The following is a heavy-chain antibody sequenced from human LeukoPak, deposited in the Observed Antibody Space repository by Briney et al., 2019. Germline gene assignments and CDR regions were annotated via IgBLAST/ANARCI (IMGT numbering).Heavy chain of an antibody. CDR1: GFTFSSYG. CDR3: AKDAAEYYYDSSGYLNWFDP. V-gene: IGHV3-30*18. CDR2: ISYDGSNK. Sequence: GGSLRLSRAASGFTFSSYGMHWVRQAPGKGLEWVAVISYDGSNKYYADSVKGRFTISRDNSKNTLYLQMNSLRAEDTAVYYCAKDAAEYYYDSSGYLNWFDPWGQGTLVTVSS. J-gene: IGHJ5*02. D-gene: IGHD3-22*01.